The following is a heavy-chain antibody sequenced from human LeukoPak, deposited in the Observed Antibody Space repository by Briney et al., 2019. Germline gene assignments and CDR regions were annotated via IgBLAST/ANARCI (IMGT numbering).Heavy chain of an antibody. V-gene: IGHV3-7*03. CDR1: GFTFSSHW. Sequence: GGSLRLSCAASGFTFSSHWISWVRQAPGKGLEWVAHINQDGSQKYYVDSVEGRFAISRDNSKNTLYLQMNSLRAEDTAVYYCAKSGGNHYFDYWGQGTLVTVSS. CDR2: INQDGSQK. J-gene: IGHJ4*02. D-gene: IGHD4-23*01. CDR3: AKSGGNHYFDY.